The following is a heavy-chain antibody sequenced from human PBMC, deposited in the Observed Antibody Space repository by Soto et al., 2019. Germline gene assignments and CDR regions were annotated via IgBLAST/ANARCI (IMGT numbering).Heavy chain of an antibody. Sequence: QVQLVESGGGVVQPGRSLRLSCAASGFTFSSYGMHWVRQAPGKGLEWVAVIWYDGSNKYYADSVKGRFTISRDNSKNTLYLQMNSLRAEDTAVCYCARVTSFSVTTALDYWGQGTLVTVSS. CDR1: GFTFSSYG. V-gene: IGHV3-33*01. J-gene: IGHJ4*02. CDR2: IWYDGSNK. D-gene: IGHD4-17*01. CDR3: ARVTSFSVTTALDY.